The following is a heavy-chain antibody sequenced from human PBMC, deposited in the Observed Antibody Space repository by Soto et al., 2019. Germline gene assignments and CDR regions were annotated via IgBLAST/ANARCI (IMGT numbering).Heavy chain of an antibody. CDR1: GFTFSNAW. D-gene: IGHD3-16*02. CDR3: TTMITFGGVIVWGY. V-gene: IGHV3-15*07. J-gene: IGHJ4*02. Sequence: EVQLVESGGGLVKPGGSLRLSCAASGFTFSNAWMNWVRQAPGKGLEWVGRIKSKTDGGTTDYAAPVKGRFTISRDDSKNTLYLQMNSLKTEDTAVYYCTTMITFGGVIVWGYWGQGTLVTVSS. CDR2: IKSKTDGGTT.